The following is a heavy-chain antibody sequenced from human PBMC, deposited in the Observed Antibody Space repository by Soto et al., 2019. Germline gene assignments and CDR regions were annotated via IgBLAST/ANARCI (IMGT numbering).Heavy chain of an antibody. J-gene: IGHJ3*02. V-gene: IGHV3-30*03. CDR1: VFTFCIYG. Sequence: QVQLVESGGGVVQPGRSLRLSCAASVFTFCIYGMHWVREAPGKGLEWVAVISYDGSNKYYADSVKGRFTISRDNSKNTLYLQMNSLRAEDTAVYYCTARSDAFDIWGQGTMVTVSS. CDR3: TARSDAFDI. CDR2: ISYDGSNK.